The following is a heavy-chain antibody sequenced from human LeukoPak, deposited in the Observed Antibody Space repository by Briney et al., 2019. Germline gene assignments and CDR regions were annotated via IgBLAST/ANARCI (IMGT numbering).Heavy chain of an antibody. Sequence: SETLSLTCTVSGGSISSYYWSWIRQPAGKGLEWIGRIYTSGSTNYNPSLESRVTMSVDTSKNQFSLKLSSVTAADTAVYYCARDRYSSGWYIGYYYYYGMDVWGQGTTVTVSS. CDR2: IYTSGST. V-gene: IGHV4-4*07. J-gene: IGHJ6*02. D-gene: IGHD6-19*01. CDR1: GGSISSYY. CDR3: ARDRYSSGWYIGYYYYYGMDV.